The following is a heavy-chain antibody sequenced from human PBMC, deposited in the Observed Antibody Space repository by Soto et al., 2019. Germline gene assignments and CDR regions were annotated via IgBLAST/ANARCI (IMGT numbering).Heavy chain of an antibody. V-gene: IGHV5-51*01. D-gene: IGHD4-17*01. CDR1: GYSFTSYW. Sequence: GESLKISCKGSGYSFTSYWIGWVRQMPGKGLEWMGIIYPGDSDTRYSPSFQGQVTISADKSISTAYLQWSSLKASDTAMYYCARPTYYGDSYYYYMDVWGKGTTVTVSS. CDR3: ARPTYYGDSYYYYMDV. J-gene: IGHJ6*03. CDR2: IYPGDSDT.